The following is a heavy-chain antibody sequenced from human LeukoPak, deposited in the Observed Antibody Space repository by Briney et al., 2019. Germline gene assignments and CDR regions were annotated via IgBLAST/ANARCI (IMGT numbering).Heavy chain of an antibody. V-gene: IGHV1-18*01. CDR2: ISGYNGNT. CDR1: GYTFTSYG. D-gene: IGHD3-10*01. CDR3: ASRNYYASGTETGYYFDF. Sequence: GASVKVSCKASGYTFTSYGITWVRQAPGQGLEWMGWISGYNGNTKYAQTLQGRLTLTTETSTSTAYMDLRSLRSDDTAVYYCASRNYYASGTETGYYFDFWGQGTLVTVSS. J-gene: IGHJ4*02.